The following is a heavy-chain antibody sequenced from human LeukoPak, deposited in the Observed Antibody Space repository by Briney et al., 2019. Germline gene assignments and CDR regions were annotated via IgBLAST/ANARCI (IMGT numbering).Heavy chain of an antibody. CDR2: INTDGSIT. V-gene: IGHV3-74*01. CDR3: VRPDIVTVPLGC. Sequence: GGSLRLSCAASGLTFSSHWMHWVRQAPGKGLVWVSRINTDGSITDYADSVKGRFTISRDNAKNTLYLQVNSLRAEDTAIYYCVRPDIVTVPLGCWGQGTLVTVSS. D-gene: IGHD2-2*01. J-gene: IGHJ4*02. CDR1: GLTFSSHW.